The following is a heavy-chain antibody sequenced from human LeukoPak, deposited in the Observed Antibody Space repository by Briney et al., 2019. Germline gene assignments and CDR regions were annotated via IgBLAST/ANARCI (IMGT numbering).Heavy chain of an antibody. CDR1: GFTFDDYA. V-gene: IGHV3-43*02. CDR2: ISGDGGST. CDR3: ATRRLWFGAFDY. D-gene: IGHD3-10*01. J-gene: IGHJ4*02. Sequence: PGGSLRLSCAASGFTFDDYAMHWVRQAPGKGLEWVSLISGDGGSTYYADSVKGRFTISRDNSKHSLYLQMNSLRTEDTALYYCATRRLWFGAFDYWGQGTLVTVSS.